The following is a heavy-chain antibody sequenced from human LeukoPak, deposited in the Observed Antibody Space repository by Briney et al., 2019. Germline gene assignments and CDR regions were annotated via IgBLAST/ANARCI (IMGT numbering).Heavy chain of an antibody. CDR1: GFSFRSYA. J-gene: IGHJ3*02. D-gene: IGHD3-10*01. V-gene: IGHV3-23*01. Sequence: GGSLRLSCAASGFSFRSYAMSWVRQAPGKGLEWVSAISGSGTNTYYADSVKGRFTISRDNSKNTLDLQMNSLRAEDTAVYYCAKPSNVLLWFGDAFDIWGQGTMVTVSS. CDR3: AKPSNVLLWFGDAFDI. CDR2: ISGSGTNT.